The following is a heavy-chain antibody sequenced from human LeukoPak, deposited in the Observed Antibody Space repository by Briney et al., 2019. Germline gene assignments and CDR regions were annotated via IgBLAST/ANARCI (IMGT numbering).Heavy chain of an antibody. CDR2: INHSGST. CDR1: GGSFSGYY. V-gene: IGHV4-34*01. J-gene: IGHJ4*02. Sequence: PSETLSLTCAVYGGSFSGYYWSWIRQPPGKGLEWIGEINHSGSTNYNPSLKSRVTISVDTSKNQFSLKLSSVTAADTAVYYRGSGPQGWGQGTLVTVSS. CDR3: GSGPQG.